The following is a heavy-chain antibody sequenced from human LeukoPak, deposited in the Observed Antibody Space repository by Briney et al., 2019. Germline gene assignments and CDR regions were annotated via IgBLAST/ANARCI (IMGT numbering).Heavy chain of an antibody. D-gene: IGHD6-13*01. V-gene: IGHV4-59*01. CDR1: GGSISSYY. CDR2: IYYSGST. Sequence: SETLSLTCTVSGGSISSYYWSWIRQPPGKGLEWIGYIYYSGSTNYNPSLKSRVTISVDTSKNQFSLKLSSVTAADTAVYYCARLSSYSSSSQPGPGPNNWFDPWGQGTLVTVSS. J-gene: IGHJ5*02. CDR3: ARLSSYSSSSQPGPGPNNWFDP.